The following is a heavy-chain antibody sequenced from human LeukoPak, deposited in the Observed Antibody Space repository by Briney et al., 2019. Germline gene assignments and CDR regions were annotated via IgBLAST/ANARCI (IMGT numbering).Heavy chain of an antibody. D-gene: IGHD3-3*01. V-gene: IGHV1-18*01. CDR3: ARDWEWRARRDLFDP. Sequence: ASVKVSCKASGYTFISYGISWVRQAPGQGLEWMGWTSGDNVNTYYAQKFLGRVTMTTDTSTTTAYMELRGLRSDDTAVYYCARDWEWRARRDLFDPWGQGIRVTVSS. J-gene: IGHJ5*02. CDR1: GYTFISYG. CDR2: TSGDNVNT.